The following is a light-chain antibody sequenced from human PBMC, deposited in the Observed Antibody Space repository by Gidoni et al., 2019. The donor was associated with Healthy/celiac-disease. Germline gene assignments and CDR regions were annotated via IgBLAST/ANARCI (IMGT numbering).Light chain of an antibody. CDR3: QQRSNWPIT. J-gene: IGKJ5*01. Sequence: IVLTQSPATLSLSPGERATLSCRDSQSVSSHLAWYQQKPGPAPRLLIYYASNRATGIPARFSGSGSGTDFTLTSSSLEPEDFAVYYWQQRSNWPITFGQGTRLEIK. CDR2: YAS. V-gene: IGKV3-11*01. CDR1: QSVSSH.